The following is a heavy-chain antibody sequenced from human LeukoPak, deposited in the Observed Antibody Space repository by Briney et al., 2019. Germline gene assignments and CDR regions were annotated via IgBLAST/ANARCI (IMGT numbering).Heavy chain of an antibody. CDR2: MSGSGGST. V-gene: IGHV3-23*01. J-gene: IGHJ6*02. CDR3: ARARYCSSTSCFNYYYYGMDV. D-gene: IGHD2-2*01. CDR1: GFTFSSYA. Sequence: PGGSLRLSCAASGFTFSSYAMSWVRQAPGKGLEWVSTMSGSGGSTYYADPVKGRFTISRDKSKNTLYLQMNTLRAEDTAVYYCARARYCSSTSCFNYYYYGMDVWGQGTTVTVSS.